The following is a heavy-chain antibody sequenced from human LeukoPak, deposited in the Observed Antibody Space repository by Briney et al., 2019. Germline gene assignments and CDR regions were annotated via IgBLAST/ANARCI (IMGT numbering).Heavy chain of an antibody. CDR1: GYTFTSYD. V-gene: IGHV1-8*03. J-gene: IGHJ3*02. CDR3: ARQYYDFWSGPHDAFDI. CDR2: MNPNSGNT. Sequence: ASVKVSCKASGYTFTSYDINWVRQATGQGLEWMGWMNPNSGNTGYAQKFQGRVTITRNTSISTAYMELSSLRSEDTAVYYCARQYYDFWSGPHDAFDIWGQGTMVTVSS. D-gene: IGHD3-3*01.